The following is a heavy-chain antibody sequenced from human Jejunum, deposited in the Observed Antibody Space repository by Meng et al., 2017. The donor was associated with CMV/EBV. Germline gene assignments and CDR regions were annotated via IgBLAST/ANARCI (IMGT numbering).Heavy chain of an antibody. CDR3: TRALDY. CDR2: IRYDGGER. CDR1: GFNFKDYW. Sequence: LKISCAASGFNFKDYWLDWVRQAPGRGLEWVANIRYDGGERYYVNSVEGRFFIYRDNARNTLYLQMNSLRGDDSAIYYCTRALDYWGQGTPVTVSS. J-gene: IGHJ4*02. V-gene: IGHV3-7*04.